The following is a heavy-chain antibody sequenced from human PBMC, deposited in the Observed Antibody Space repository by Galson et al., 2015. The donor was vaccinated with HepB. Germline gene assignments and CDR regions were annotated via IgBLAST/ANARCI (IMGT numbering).Heavy chain of an antibody. J-gene: IGHJ4*02. V-gene: IGHV3-15*01. CDR3: TTDHPRNFDWPDAPLDY. Sequence: SLRLSCAASGFTFSHAWMSWVRQAPGKGLEWVGRIKSKTDGGTTDYAAPVKGRFTISRDDSKNTLYLQMNSLKTEDTALYYCTTDHPRNFDWPDAPLDYWGQGTLVTVSS. CDR1: GFTFSHAW. CDR2: IKSKTDGGTT. D-gene: IGHD3-9*01.